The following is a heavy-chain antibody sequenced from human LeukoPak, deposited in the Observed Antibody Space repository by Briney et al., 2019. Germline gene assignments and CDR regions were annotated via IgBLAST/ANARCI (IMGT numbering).Heavy chain of an antibody. D-gene: IGHD6-19*01. Sequence: PGGSLRLSCAASGITFSSYSMNWVRQAPGKGLEWVSCISSSGSYIYYADSVKGRFTISRDNSKNTLYLQMNSLRAEDTAVYYCAPLGRVAGTMYFDYWGQGTLVTVSS. J-gene: IGHJ4*02. CDR3: APLGRVAGTMYFDY. V-gene: IGHV3-21*04. CDR2: ISSSGSYI. CDR1: GITFSSYS.